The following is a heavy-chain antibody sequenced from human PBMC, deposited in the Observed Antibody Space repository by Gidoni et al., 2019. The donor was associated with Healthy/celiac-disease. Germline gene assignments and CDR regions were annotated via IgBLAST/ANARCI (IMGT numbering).Heavy chain of an antibody. V-gene: IGHV3-23*01. CDR3: AKETVVNWYFDL. D-gene: IGHD2-21*01. CDR2: IRGSGGST. J-gene: IGHJ2*01. Sequence: EVQLLESGGGLVQPGGSLRLSCSASGFTFSSYAMSWVRQAPGKGLEWCAAIRGSGGSTYYADSVKGRFTISRDNSKNTLYLQMNSLRAEDTAVYYCAKETVVNWYFDLWGRGTLVTVSS. CDR1: GFTFSSYA.